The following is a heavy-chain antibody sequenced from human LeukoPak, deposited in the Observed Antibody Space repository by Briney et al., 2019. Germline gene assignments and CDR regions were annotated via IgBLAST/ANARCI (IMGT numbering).Heavy chain of an antibody. J-gene: IGHJ4*02. D-gene: IGHD6-19*01. CDR2: ISSSSSYI. CDR1: GFTFSSYS. Sequence: PGGSLRLSCAASGFTFSSYSMNWVRQAPGKGLEWVSSISSSSSYIYYADSVKGRFTISRDNAKNSLYLQMNSLRAEDTAVYYCARDCSSVAAFDYWGQGTLVTVSS. CDR3: ARDCSSVAAFDY. V-gene: IGHV3-21*01.